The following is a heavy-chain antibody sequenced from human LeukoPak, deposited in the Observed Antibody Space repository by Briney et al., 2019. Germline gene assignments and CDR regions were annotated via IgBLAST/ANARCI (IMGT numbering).Heavy chain of an antibody. V-gene: IGHV3-11*01. CDR3: ARVGSGWNKDY. CDR1: GFTFSDYY. D-gene: IGHD6-19*01. J-gene: IGHJ4*02. CDR2: ITSSGSTI. Sequence: GGSLRLSCAASGFTFSDYYMSWIRQAPGKGLEWVSHITSSGSTIYYADSVKGRLTISRDNAKNSLYLQMNSLRAEDTAVYYCARVGSGWNKDYWGQGTLVTVSS.